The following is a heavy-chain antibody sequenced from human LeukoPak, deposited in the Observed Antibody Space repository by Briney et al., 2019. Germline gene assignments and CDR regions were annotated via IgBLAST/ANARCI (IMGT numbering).Heavy chain of an antibody. Sequence: GGSLRLSCAASGFTFSSYGMHWVRQAPGKGLEWVAVISYDGSNKYYADSVKGRFTIPRDNSKNTLYLQMNSLRAEDTAVYYCAKDREYSSSWSFDYWGQGTLVTVSS. D-gene: IGHD6-13*01. CDR2: ISYDGSNK. CDR3: AKDREYSSSWSFDY. J-gene: IGHJ4*02. CDR1: GFTFSSYG. V-gene: IGHV3-30*18.